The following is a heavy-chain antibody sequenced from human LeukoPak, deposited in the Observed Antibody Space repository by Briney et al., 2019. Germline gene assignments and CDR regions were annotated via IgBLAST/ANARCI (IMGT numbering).Heavy chain of an antibody. CDR3: ARGGVGDFWSGYYLYYYYYYMDV. CDR2: IIPIFDTT. V-gene: IGHV1-69*06. Sequence: GASVKVSCKASGGTFSSYSISWVRQAPGQGLEWMGGIIPIFDTTNYAQKFQGRVTITADKSTSTAYMELSSLRSEDTAVYYCARGGVGDFWSGYYLYYYYYYMDVWGKGTTVTVSS. CDR1: GGTFSSYS. D-gene: IGHD3-3*01. J-gene: IGHJ6*03.